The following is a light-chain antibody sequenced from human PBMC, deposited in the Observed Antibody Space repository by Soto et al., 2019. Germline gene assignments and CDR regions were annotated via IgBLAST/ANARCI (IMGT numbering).Light chain of an antibody. CDR3: QHYHGWVKA. CDR2: GAS. V-gene: IGKV3-15*01. CDR1: QNVYSN. J-gene: IGKJ2*01. Sequence: ETVVTQSPATLSVSPGERATLSCRASQNVYSNLAWYQQNPGQAPRLLIYGASPRATGVPARFSGSGSGTEFTLTVGSVQSEDSAVYYCQHYHGWVKAFGQGTKLEIK.